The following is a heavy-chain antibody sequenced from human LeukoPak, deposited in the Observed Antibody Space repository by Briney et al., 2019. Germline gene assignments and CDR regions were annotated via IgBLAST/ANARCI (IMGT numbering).Heavy chain of an antibody. CDR2: IYYSGST. V-gene: IGHV4-39*01. D-gene: IGHD3-22*01. J-gene: IGHJ3*02. CDR1: AGFVSNSNYY. Sequence: SETLSLTCTVSAGFVSNSNYYWGWIRQPPGKGLEWIGSIYYSGSTYYNPSLKSRVTISVDTSKNQFSLKLSSVTAADTAVYYCASDYYDSSGGFAFDIWGQGTMVTVSS. CDR3: ASDYYDSSGGFAFDI.